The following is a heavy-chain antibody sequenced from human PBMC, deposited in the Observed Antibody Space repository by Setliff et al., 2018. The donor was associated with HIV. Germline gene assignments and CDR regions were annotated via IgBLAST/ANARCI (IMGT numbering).Heavy chain of an antibody. CDR2: IYPADSDT. CDR3: SRASDPSHRMPPTNYYYYMDV. Sequence: GESLKISCKGSGYSFASYWIAWVRQMPGKGLEWMGIIYPADSDTRYSPSFQGQVTISADKSISTAYLQWSSLRASDTAVYYCSRASDPSHRMPPTNYYYYMDVWGKGTKVTVSS. J-gene: IGHJ6*03. D-gene: IGHD2-2*01. CDR1: GYSFASYW. V-gene: IGHV5-51*01.